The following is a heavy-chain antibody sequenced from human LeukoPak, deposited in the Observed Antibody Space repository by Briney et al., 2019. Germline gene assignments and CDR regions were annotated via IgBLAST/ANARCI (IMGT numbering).Heavy chain of an antibody. Sequence: GGSLRLSCAASGFTFSSFWMTWVRQAPGKGLEWVASIKEDGGDKYYMDSVKGRFTISRDNAKNSLYLQINSLRAEDTAVYYCARDTYRFDDYWGQGTLVTVPS. D-gene: IGHD2-2*01. CDR3: ARDTYRFDDY. CDR2: IKEDGGDK. J-gene: IGHJ4*02. V-gene: IGHV3-7*01. CDR1: GFTFSSFW.